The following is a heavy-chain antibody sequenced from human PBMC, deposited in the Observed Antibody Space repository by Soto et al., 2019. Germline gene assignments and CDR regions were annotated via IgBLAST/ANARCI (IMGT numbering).Heavy chain of an antibody. D-gene: IGHD2-2*01. CDR1: GGTFSSYT. V-gene: IGHV1-69*02. CDR3: ASYPVPAPTTNPLGY. J-gene: IGHJ4*02. Sequence: QVQLVQSGAEVKKPGSSVKVSCKASGGTFSSYTISWVRQAPGQGLEWMGRIIPILGIANYAQKFQGRVTITADKSTSTAYMELSSLRSEDTAVYYCASYPVPAPTTNPLGYWGQGTLVTVSA. CDR2: IIPILGIA.